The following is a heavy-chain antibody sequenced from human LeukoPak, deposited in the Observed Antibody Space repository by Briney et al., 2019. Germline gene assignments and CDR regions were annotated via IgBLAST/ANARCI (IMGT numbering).Heavy chain of an antibody. J-gene: IGHJ5*02. Sequence: ASVKVSCKVSGYTLTELSMHWVRQAPVKGLEWMGGFDPEDGETIYAQKFQGRVTMTEDTSTDTAYMELSSLRSEDTAVYYCASMVRGANWFDPWGQGTLVTVSS. V-gene: IGHV1-24*01. CDR2: FDPEDGET. CDR1: GYTLTELS. D-gene: IGHD3-10*01. CDR3: ASMVRGANWFDP.